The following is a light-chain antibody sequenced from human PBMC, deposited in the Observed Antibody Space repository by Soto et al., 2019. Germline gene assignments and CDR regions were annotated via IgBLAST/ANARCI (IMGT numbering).Light chain of an antibody. CDR3: QSYDSSLSGRV. Sequence: QSVMTQPASVSGSPGQSITISCAGTSSDIGAYNYVSWYQQHPGKAPKLMIYDVSNRPSGVPDRFSGSKSGTSASLAITGLQAEDEADYYCQSYDSSLSGRVFGTGTKVTVL. V-gene: IGLV2-14*03. J-gene: IGLJ1*01. CDR1: SSDIGAYNY. CDR2: DVS.